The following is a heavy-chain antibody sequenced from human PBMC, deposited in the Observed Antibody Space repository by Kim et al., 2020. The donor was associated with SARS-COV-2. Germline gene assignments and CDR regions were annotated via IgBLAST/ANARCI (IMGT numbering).Heavy chain of an antibody. D-gene: IGHD2-15*01. Sequence: SETLSLTCTVSGYSISGSSYYWGWIRQPPGKGLEWIGTINYSGSIFYNSSLKSRATISVDTSKNQFSLKLNSVIAADTAVYYCGRLLGFCSGGSCFGYFLSWGQGTLVTVSS. CDR2: INYSGSI. CDR3: GRLLGFCSGGSCFGYFLS. CDR1: GYSISGSSYY. V-gene: IGHV4-39*01. J-gene: IGHJ1*01.